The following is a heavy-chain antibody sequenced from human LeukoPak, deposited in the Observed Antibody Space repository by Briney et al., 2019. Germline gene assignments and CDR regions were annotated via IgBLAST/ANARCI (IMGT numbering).Heavy chain of an antibody. Sequence: GGSLRLSCAASGFTFSSYAMSWVRQAPGKGLEWVLAISGSGGSTYYADSVKGRFTISRDNAKNSLYLQMNSLRAEDTAVYYCARDKASPRWFFDLWGRGTLVTVSS. J-gene: IGHJ2*01. CDR2: ISGSGGST. V-gene: IGHV3-23*01. CDR1: GFTFSSYA. CDR3: ARDKASPRWFFDL.